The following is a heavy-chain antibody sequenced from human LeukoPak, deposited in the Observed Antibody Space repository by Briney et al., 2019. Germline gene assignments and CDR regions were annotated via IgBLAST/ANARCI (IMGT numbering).Heavy chain of an antibody. J-gene: IGHJ4*02. Sequence: GGVLRLSCAASGFTFTDYWMSWIRQAPGKGLEWISYISISGGTIYYAESVKGRFTISRDNAKSSLYLQMNSLRGEDTAVYYCARVGQFDSWGQGTLVTVSS. CDR2: ISISGGTI. CDR3: ARVGQFDS. CDR1: GFTFTDYW. V-gene: IGHV3-11*04.